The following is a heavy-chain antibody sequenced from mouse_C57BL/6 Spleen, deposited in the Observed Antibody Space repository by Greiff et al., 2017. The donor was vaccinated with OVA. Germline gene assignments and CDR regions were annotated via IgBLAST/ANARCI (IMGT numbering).Heavy chain of an antibody. D-gene: IGHD4-1*01. J-gene: IGHJ3*01. CDR1: GYAFSSSW. V-gene: IGHV1-82*01. Sequence: VQVVESGPELVKPGASVKISCKASGYAFSSSWMNWVKQRPGKGLEWIGRIYPGDGDTNYNGKFKGKATLTADKSSSTAYMQLSSLTSEDSAVYFCASPNWDWGQGTLVTVSA. CDR3: ASPNWD. CDR2: IYPGDGDT.